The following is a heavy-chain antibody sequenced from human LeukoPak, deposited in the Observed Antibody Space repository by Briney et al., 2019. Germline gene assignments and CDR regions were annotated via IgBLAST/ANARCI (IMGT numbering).Heavy chain of an antibody. J-gene: IGHJ4*02. CDR3: ANFWSGYYPDY. CDR1: GYSISSGYY. V-gene: IGHV4-38-2*02. D-gene: IGHD3-3*01. Sequence: SETLSLTCTVSGYSISSGYYWGWIRQPPGKGLEWIGSIYHSGSTCYNPSLKSRVTISVDTSKNQFSLKLSSVTAADTAVYYCANFWSGYYPDYWGQGTLVTVSS. CDR2: IYHSGST.